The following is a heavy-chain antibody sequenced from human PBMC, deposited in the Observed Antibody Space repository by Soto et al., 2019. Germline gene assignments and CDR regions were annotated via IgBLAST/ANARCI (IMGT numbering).Heavy chain of an antibody. CDR1: GGSISSYY. Sequence: QVQLQESGPGLVKPSETLSLSCTVSGGSISSYYWSWFRQSPGKRMEWIGYVHHSWGSSYNPSLQSGVTISLDTSKSQFSLKVTSVTATDTAVYYCAGQGFGPLHGLVDVWGQGTTVTVSS. D-gene: IGHD3-10*01. CDR2: VHHSWGS. CDR3: AGQGFGPLHGLVDV. J-gene: IGHJ6*02. V-gene: IGHV4-59*08.